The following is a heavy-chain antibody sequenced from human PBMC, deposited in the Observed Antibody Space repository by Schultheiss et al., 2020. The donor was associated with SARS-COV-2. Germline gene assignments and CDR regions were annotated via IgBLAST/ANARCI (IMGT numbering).Heavy chain of an antibody. CDR2: INHSGTT. V-gene: IGHV4-34*01. D-gene: IGHD3-10*01. J-gene: IGHJ4*02. CDR1: GGSFSGYY. Sequence: SETLSLTCAVYGGSFSGYYWSWIRQPPGKGLEWIGEINHSGTTNYNPSLKSRVIISVDTSKNQFSLKLSSVTAADTAVYYCARARGGYFDYWGQGTLVTVSS. CDR3: ARARGGYFDY.